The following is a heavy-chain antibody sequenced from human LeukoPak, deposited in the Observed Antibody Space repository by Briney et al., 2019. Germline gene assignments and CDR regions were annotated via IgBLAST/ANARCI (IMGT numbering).Heavy chain of an antibody. V-gene: IGHV1-69*05. CDR3: ARMDSSSSKNYYYYMDV. D-gene: IGHD6-6*01. J-gene: IGHJ6*03. CDR1: GGTFSSYA. CDR2: IIPILGTA. Sequence: GASVKVSCKASGGTFSSYAISWVRQAPGQGLEWMGGIIPILGTANYAQKFQGRVTITTDESTSTAYMELSSLRSEDTAVYYCARMDSSSSKNYYYYMDVWGKGTTVTVSS.